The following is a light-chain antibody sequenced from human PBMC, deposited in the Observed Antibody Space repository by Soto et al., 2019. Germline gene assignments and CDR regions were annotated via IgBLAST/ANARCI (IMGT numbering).Light chain of an antibody. V-gene: IGLV2-14*01. J-gene: IGLJ1*01. CDR2: DVS. CDR1: SSDVGGYNY. Sequence: QSVLTQPASLSGSPGQSSTISCTRTSSDVGGYNYVSWYQQHPGKAPKLMIYDVSNRPSGVSNRFSGSKSGNTASLTISGLQAEDEADYYCSSYTSSSTPYVFGTGTKVTVL. CDR3: SSYTSSSTPYV.